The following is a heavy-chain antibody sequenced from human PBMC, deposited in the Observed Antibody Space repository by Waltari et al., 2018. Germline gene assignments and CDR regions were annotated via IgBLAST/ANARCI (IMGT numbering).Heavy chain of an antibody. V-gene: IGHV3-33*01. CDR1: GFTFISYA. CDR3: GRDFFGSVDY. CDR2: MWFDGTSK. D-gene: IGHD3-3*01. Sequence: QVQLVESGGGVVQRGRSLSLPCSASGFTFISYAMHWVRQAPGKGLESVSLMWFDGTSKYYADSVKGRFTASRDNSKNTLYLQMDSLRAEDTAVYYCGRDFFGSVDYWGQGTLVTVSS. J-gene: IGHJ4*02.